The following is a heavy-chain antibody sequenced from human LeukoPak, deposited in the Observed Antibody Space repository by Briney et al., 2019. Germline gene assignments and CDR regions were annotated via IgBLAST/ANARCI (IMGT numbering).Heavy chain of an antibody. CDR2: INHSGST. CDR3: ARGVYGSGTFSRFGWFDP. CDR1: GGSFSGYY. J-gene: IGHJ5*02. V-gene: IGHV4-34*01. D-gene: IGHD3-10*01. Sequence: SATLSLTCAVYGGSFSGYYWSWIRQPPGKGPEWIGEINHSGSTNYNPSLKGRVTISVDTSKNQFSMKLSSVTAADTAVYYCARGVYGSGTFSRFGWFDPWGQGTLVTVSS.